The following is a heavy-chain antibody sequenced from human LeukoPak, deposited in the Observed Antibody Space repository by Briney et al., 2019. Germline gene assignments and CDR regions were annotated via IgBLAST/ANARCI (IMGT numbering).Heavy chain of an antibody. V-gene: IGHV1-46*01. CDR2: INPGDGAT. CDR1: GFPFTMYY. CDR3: ARDQSSSSYEYYYGLDV. D-gene: IGHD2-2*01. J-gene: IGHJ6*02. Sequence: GASVKVSCKASGFPFTMYYIHWVRQAPGQGFEWMGMINPGDGATTYAQRFRGRVTITADKVTNTAYMELSSLRSEDTAVYYCARDQSSSSYEYYYGLDVWGQGTTVTVSS.